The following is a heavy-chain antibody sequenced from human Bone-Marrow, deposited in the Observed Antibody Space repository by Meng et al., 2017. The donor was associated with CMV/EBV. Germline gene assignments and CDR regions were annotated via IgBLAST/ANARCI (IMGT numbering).Heavy chain of an antibody. V-gene: IGHV3-30*02. CDR2: IRYDGSNK. J-gene: IGHJ5*02. Sequence: GGSLRLSCAASGFTFSSYGMHWVRQAPGKGLEWVAFIRYDGSNKYYADSVKGRFTISRDNSKNTLYLQMKSLRAEDTAMDYCAKEKEISMAGTPHDWFDPWGQGTLVTVSS. D-gene: IGHD6-19*01. CDR3: AKEKEISMAGTPHDWFDP. CDR1: GFTFSSYG.